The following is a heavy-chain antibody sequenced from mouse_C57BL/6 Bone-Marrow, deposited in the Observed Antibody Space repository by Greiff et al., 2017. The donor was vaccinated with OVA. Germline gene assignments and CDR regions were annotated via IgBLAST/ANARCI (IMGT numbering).Heavy chain of an antibody. D-gene: IGHD2-4*01. CDR2: IYPRSGNT. CDR3: ARHYDYSYYYAMDY. V-gene: IGHV1-81*01. CDR1: GYTFTSYG. Sequence: QVQLQQSGAELARPGASVKLSCKASGYTFTSYGISWVKQRTGQGLEWIGEIYPRSGNTYYNEKFKGKATLTADKSSSTAYMELRSLTSEDSAVYFCARHYDYSYYYAMDYWGQGTSVTVSS. J-gene: IGHJ4*01.